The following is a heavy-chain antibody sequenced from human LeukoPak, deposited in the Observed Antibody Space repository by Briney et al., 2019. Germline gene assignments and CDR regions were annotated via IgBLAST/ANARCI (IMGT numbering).Heavy chain of an antibody. CDR2: IYHSGST. Sequence: SETLSLTCTVSGYSISSGYYWGWIRQPPGKGLEWIGSIYHSGSTNYNPSLKSRVTISVDTSKNQFSLKLSSATAADTAVYYCARLTTMVRGVTNWFDPWGQGTLVTVSS. CDR3: ARLTTMVRGVTNWFDP. J-gene: IGHJ5*02. V-gene: IGHV4-38-2*02. D-gene: IGHD3-10*01. CDR1: GYSISSGYY.